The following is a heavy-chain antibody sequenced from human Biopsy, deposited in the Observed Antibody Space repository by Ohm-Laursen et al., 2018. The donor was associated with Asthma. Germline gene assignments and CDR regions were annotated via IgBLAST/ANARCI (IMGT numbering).Heavy chain of an antibody. CDR3: ARVASYGDLYFGIDV. D-gene: IGHD4-17*01. CDR2: VFWSGTT. Sequence: SQTLSLTCPDGGAYIGSRDHHRSWIRQSPGTGLEWIGFVFWSGTTHYNRSLERRLSISIDTTRNEFSMTLRSVTAADTAVYFCARVASYGDLYFGIDVWGPGTTVAVS. V-gene: IGHV4-30-4*01. J-gene: IGHJ6*02. CDR1: GAYIGSRDHH.